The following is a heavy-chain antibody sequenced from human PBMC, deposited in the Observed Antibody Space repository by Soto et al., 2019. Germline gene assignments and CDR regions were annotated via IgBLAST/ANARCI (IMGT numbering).Heavy chain of an antibody. Sequence: PGGSLRLSCAASGFTFSSYSMNWVRQAPGKGLEWVSYISSSSSTIYYADSVKGRFTISRDNAKNSLYLQMNSLRAEDTAVYYSASEIAIHVFEIWGKGTMVPVSS. D-gene: IGHD6-13*01. J-gene: IGHJ3*02. CDR1: GFTFSSYS. CDR2: ISSSSSTI. V-gene: IGHV3-48*01. CDR3: ASEIAIHVFEI.